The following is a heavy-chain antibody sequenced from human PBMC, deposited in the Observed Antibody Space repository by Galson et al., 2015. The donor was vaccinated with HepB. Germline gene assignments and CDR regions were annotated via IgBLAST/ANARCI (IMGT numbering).Heavy chain of an antibody. CDR3: AREWSYYGSGSYYLDYMDV. J-gene: IGHJ6*03. D-gene: IGHD3-10*01. Sequence: SVKVSCKASGYTFTSYYMHWVRQAPGQGLEWMGIINPSGGSTSYAQKFQGRVTMTRDTSTSTVYMELSSLRSEDTAVYYCAREWSYYGSGSYYLDYMDVWGKGTTVTVSS. CDR2: INPSGGST. CDR1: GYTFTSYY. V-gene: IGHV1-46*01.